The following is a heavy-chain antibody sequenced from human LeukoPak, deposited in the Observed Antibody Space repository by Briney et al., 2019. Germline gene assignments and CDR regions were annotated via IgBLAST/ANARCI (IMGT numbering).Heavy chain of an antibody. V-gene: IGHV1-18*01. CDR2: ISAYNGNT. CDR3: ARDWRSAVVVPAANGPNWFDP. Sequence: ASVKVSCKASGYTFTSYGISWVRQSPGQGLEWMGWISAYNGNTNYAQKLQGRVTMTTDTSTSTAYMELRSLRSDDTAVYYCARDWRSAVVVPAANGPNWFDPWGQGTLVTVSS. J-gene: IGHJ5*02. CDR1: GYTFTSYG. D-gene: IGHD2-2*01.